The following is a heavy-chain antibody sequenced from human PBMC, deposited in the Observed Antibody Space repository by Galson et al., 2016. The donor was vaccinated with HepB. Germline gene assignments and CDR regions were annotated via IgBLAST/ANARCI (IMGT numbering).Heavy chain of an antibody. CDR3: AKDANGRTVATRCNFDY. J-gene: IGHJ4*02. D-gene: IGHD5-12*01. CDR1: RFTFSSYA. Sequence: SLRLSCAASRFTFSSYAMSWVRQAAGKGLEWVSGVSGSGDSAVYADSVKGRFTVFRDNSKNTLYLQMHSQRGEDTPVYYCAKDANGRTVATRCNFDYWGQGTLVTVSA. V-gene: IGHV3-23*01. CDR2: VSGSGDSA.